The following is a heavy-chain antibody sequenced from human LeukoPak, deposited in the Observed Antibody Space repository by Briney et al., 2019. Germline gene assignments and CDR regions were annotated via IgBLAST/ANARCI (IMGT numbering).Heavy chain of an antibody. CDR1: GFTFSSYN. D-gene: IGHD3-22*01. V-gene: IGHV3-21*01. CDR2: ISSSSSYI. Sequence: GGSLRLSCAASGFTFSSYNMNWVRQAPGKGLEWVSSISSSSSYIYYADSVRGRFTISRDNAKNSLYLQINSLRAEDTAVYYCARYRDYDSSGDTGGLDYWGQGTLVTVSS. J-gene: IGHJ4*02. CDR3: ARYRDYDSSGDTGGLDY.